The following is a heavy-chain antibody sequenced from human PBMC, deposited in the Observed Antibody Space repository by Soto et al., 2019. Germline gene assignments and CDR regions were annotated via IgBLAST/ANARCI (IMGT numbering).Heavy chain of an antibody. CDR2: IIPIFGTA. D-gene: IGHD5-18*01. CDR3: ARPDTAMAHYYYYGMDV. CDR1: GGTFSSYA. J-gene: IGHJ6*02. Sequence: ASVKVSCKASGGTFSSYAISWVRQAPGQGFEWMGGIIPIFGTANYAQKFQGRVTITADESTSTAYMELSSLRSEDTAVYYCARPDTAMAHYYYYGMDVWGQGTTVTVSS. V-gene: IGHV1-69*13.